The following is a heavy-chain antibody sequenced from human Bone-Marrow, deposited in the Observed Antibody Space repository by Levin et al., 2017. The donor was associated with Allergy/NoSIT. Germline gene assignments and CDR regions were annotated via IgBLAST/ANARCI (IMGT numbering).Heavy chain of an antibody. D-gene: IGHD2-8*01. V-gene: IGHV3-33*01. CDR1: GFSFSNYA. Sequence: GGSLRLSCEASGFSFSNYAMFWVRQAPGKGLEWVTLIWNDESNEYYADSVKGRFTTSRDNSKNTLYLQMSSLRAEDTAVYFCARDTYGINISSSPHWYFDLSGRGTLVTVSS. CDR3: ARDTYGINISSSPHWYFDL. CDR2: IWNDESNE. J-gene: IGHJ2*01.